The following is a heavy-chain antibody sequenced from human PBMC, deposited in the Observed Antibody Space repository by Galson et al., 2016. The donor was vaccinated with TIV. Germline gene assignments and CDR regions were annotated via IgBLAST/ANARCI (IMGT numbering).Heavy chain of an antibody. V-gene: IGHV1-2*02. J-gene: IGHJ6*02. Sequence: SVKVSCKASGYTFIDYYMSWLRQAPGQGLEWMGGINANSGGTDYAQTFQGRVTMTRDTSITTAYMELSSLRSDDTALYYCARQIRCGGVIVQGNGVDVWGQGTTVTVSS. CDR1: GYTFIDYY. CDR2: INANSGGT. D-gene: IGHD3-16*02. CDR3: ARQIRCGGVIVQGNGVDV.